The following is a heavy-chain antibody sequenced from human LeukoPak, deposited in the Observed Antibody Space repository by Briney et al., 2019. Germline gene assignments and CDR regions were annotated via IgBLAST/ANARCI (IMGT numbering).Heavy chain of an antibody. CDR3: ARGGSSGPDY. CDR1: GGSISTYY. V-gene: IGHV4-4*07. CDR2: IYTSGTT. Sequence: SETLSLTCTVSGGSISTYYWTWIRQPAGKGLEWIGRIYTSGTTNYNPSLMSRVTISVDKSKKQFSLKLSSVTAADTAVYYCARGGSSGPDYWGQGTLVTVSS. D-gene: IGHD6-19*01. J-gene: IGHJ4*02.